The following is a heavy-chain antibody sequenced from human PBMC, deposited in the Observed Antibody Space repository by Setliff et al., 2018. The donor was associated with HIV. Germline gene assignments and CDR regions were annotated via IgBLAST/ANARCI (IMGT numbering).Heavy chain of an antibody. Sequence: SETLSLTCNVSGDSISSYHWSWIRQPPGKGLEWIGYIYYSGSSIYNPSLKSRVTISVDTSKKQFSLKLSSVTAADTAVYYCAKEGNSVDNWLDPWGPGTLVTVSS. V-gene: IGHV4-59*12. D-gene: IGHD1-26*01. CDR2: IYYSGSS. J-gene: IGHJ5*02. CDR3: AKEGNSVDNWLDP. CDR1: GDSISSYH.